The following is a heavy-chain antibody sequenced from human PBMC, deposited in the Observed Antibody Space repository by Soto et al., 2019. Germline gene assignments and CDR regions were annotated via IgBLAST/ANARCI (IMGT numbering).Heavy chain of an antibody. CDR1: GFSLSTSGIG. CDR2: IYWDDDK. V-gene: IGHV2-5*02. J-gene: IGHJ4*02. D-gene: IGHD3-10*01. CDR3: AHRLSRTPASGSGSWGPYYFDY. Sequence: QITLKESGPTLVKPTQTLTLTCTFSGFSLSTSGIGVGWIRQPPGKALEGLALIYWDDDKRYSPSLKSRLTNTKDTSKNQVVLTVTNMDPVDTATYYCAHRLSRTPASGSGSWGPYYFDYWGQGTLVTVSS.